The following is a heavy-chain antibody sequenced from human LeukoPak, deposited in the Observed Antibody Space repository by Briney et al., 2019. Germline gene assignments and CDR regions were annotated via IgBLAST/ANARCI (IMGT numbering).Heavy chain of an antibody. CDR3: ARGRGDDYSNYWSYYYMDV. CDR2: IIPIFGTA. Sequence: ASVKVFCKASGGTFNSYAISWVRQAPGQGLEWMGGIIPIFGTANYAQKFQGRVTITTDESTSTAYMELSSLISEDTAVYYCARGRGDDYSNYWSYYYMDVWGKGTTVTVSS. J-gene: IGHJ6*03. CDR1: GGTFNSYA. V-gene: IGHV1-69*05. D-gene: IGHD4-11*01.